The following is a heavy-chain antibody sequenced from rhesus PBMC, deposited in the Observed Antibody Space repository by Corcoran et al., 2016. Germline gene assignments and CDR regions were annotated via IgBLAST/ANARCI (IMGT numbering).Heavy chain of an antibody. Sequence: EVQLVESGGGLAKPGGSLRLSCAASGFTFSSYWMTWVRPAPGKGWEWVSDINSGCGSTYYAESVKGRCTNSRDNSKNTLSLQMNSLRAEDTAVYYCAKEVVLTAPYFDYWGQGVLVTVSS. V-gene: IGHV3S25*01. J-gene: IGHJ4*01. CDR2: INSGCGST. CDR1: GFTFSSYW. D-gene: IGHD2-15*01. CDR3: AKEVVLTAPYFDY.